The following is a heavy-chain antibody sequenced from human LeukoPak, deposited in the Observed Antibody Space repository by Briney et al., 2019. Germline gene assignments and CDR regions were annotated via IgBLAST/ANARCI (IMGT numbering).Heavy chain of an antibody. Sequence: GGSLRLSCAASGFTFSSYSMNWVRQAPGKGLEWVSYISSSSSTIYYADSVKGRFTISRDNAKNSLYLQMNSLRAEDTAVYYCARVNIRDLYYFDYWGQGTLVTVSS. CDR2: ISSSSSTI. J-gene: IGHJ4*02. CDR3: ARVNIRDLYYFDY. V-gene: IGHV3-48*04. D-gene: IGHD2/OR15-2a*01. CDR1: GFTFSSYS.